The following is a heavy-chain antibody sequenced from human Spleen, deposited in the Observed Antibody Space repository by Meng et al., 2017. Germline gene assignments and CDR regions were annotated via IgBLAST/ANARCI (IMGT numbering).Heavy chain of an antibody. D-gene: IGHD5-24*01. J-gene: IGHJ4*02. CDR3: ATIAGSFDY. CDR2: IFYSGTT. Sequence: QVQLQESGPGLVKPSQTLSLTCTVSGGSISTGGDYWTWIRQHPGEGLEWIGYIFYSGTTYYNPSLKSRVTISLDMSKNHFSLKLSSVTAADTAVYYCATIAGSFDYWGQGTLVTVSS. V-gene: IGHV4-31*03. CDR1: GGSISTGGDY.